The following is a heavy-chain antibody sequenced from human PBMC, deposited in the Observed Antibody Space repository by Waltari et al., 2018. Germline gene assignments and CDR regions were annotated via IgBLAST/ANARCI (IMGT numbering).Heavy chain of an antibody. CDR3: ARGVVANTYYFDY. Sequence: QVLLQQSGPGLVRPSQTLPLTSAISGDIVSTYLAAWNWVRQSPSRGLEWLGRTYFRSKWSDDYAVSVRGRITINPDTSKNQFSLHLNSVTPEDTAVYYCARGVVANTYYFDYWGQGILVTVSS. J-gene: IGHJ4*02. CDR1: GDIVSTYLAA. D-gene: IGHD2-15*01. V-gene: IGHV6-1*01. CDR2: TYFRSKWSD.